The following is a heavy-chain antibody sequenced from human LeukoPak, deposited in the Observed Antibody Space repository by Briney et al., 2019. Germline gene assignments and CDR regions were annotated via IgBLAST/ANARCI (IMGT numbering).Heavy chain of an antibody. V-gene: IGHV1-2*02. J-gene: IGHJ5*02. CDR1: GYTFTGYY. Sequence: ASVKVSCKASGYTFTGYYMHWVRQAPGQGLEWMGWINPNSGGTNYAQKFQGRVTMTRDMSTSTVYMELSSLRSEDTAVYYCARVPGVRGVTDNWFDPWGQGTLVTVSS. D-gene: IGHD3-10*01. CDR3: ARVPGVRGVTDNWFDP. CDR2: INPNSGGT.